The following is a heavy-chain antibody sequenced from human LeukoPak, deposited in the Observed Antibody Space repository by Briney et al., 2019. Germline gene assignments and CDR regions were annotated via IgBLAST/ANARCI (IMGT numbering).Heavy chain of an antibody. CDR1: GFTFNSYT. D-gene: IGHD3-3*01. CDR3: APRGVVIDY. Sequence: GGSLRLSCVASGFTFNSYTMNWVRQAPGKGLEWVSYISSSSSTIYYADSVKGRFTISRDNAKNSLYLQMSSLRDEDTAVYYCAPRGVVIDYWGQGTLVTVSS. CDR2: ISSSSSTI. J-gene: IGHJ4*02. V-gene: IGHV3-48*02.